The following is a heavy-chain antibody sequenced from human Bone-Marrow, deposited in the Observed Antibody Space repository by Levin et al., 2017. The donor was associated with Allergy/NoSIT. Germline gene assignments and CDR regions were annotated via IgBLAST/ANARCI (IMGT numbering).Heavy chain of an antibody. CDR2: ISYDGSNK. J-gene: IGHJ5*02. CDR3: ARDGVVGATGWFDP. V-gene: IGHV3-30-3*01. D-gene: IGHD1-26*01. Sequence: GESLKISCAASGFTFSSYAMHWVRQAPGKGLEWVAVISYDGSNKYYADSVKGRFTISRDNSKNTLYLQMNSLRAEDTAVYYCARDGVVGATGWFDPWGQGTLVTVSS. CDR1: GFTFSSYA.